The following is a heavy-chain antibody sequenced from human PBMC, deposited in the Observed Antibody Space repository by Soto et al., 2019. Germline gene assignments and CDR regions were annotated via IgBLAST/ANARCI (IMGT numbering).Heavy chain of an antibody. CDR2: IYYSGST. Sequence: QVQLQESGPGLVKPSQTLSLTCTVSGGSISSGGYYWSWIRQLPGKGLEWIGYIYYSGSTYYNPSLKSRVTITVDTYKNQFSLKLSSGTAADTAVYYWARGKGGYSGYAIKFDFDIWGQGTMVTVSS. D-gene: IGHD5-12*01. CDR3: ARGKGGYSGYAIKFDFDI. V-gene: IGHV4-31*03. CDR1: GGSISSGGYY. J-gene: IGHJ3*02.